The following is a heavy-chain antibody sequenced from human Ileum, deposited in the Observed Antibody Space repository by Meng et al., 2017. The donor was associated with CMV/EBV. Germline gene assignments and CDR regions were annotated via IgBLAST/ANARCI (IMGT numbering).Heavy chain of an antibody. CDR2: IYYSGSP. CDR1: GGSITSGNYY. Sequence: QVQLQEPGPGLVKPLQPLSLTCTVSGGSITSGNYYWSWIRQPPGRGLEWIGYIYYSGSPYYKPSLKSRVTISLDTSKNQFSLNLRSVTATDSAVYYCVRQVVAASFDYWGQGALVTVSS. V-gene: IGHV4-30-4*08. D-gene: IGHD2-15*01. CDR3: VRQVVAASFDY. J-gene: IGHJ4*02.